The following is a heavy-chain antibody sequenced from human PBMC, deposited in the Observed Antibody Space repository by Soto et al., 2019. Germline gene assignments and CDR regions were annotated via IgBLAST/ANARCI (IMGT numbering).Heavy chain of an antibody. CDR2: IYYSGST. Sequence: PSETLSLTCTVSGGSISSYYWSWIRQPPGKGLEWIGYIYYSGSTNYNPSLKSRVTISVDTSKNQFSLKLSSVTAADTAVYYCARERGCSSTSCYPFDYWGQGTLVTVSS. V-gene: IGHV4-59*01. D-gene: IGHD2-2*01. J-gene: IGHJ4*02. CDR1: GGSISSYY. CDR3: ARERGCSSTSCYPFDY.